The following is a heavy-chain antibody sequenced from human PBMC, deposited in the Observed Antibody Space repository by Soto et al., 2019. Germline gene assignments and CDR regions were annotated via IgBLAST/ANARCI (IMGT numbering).Heavy chain of an antibody. CDR2: ISSSSSYI. V-gene: IGHV3-21*01. CDR1: GFTFSSYS. Sequence: EVQLVESGGGLVKPGGSLRLSCAASGFTFSSYSMNWVRQAPGKGLEWVSSISSSSSYIYYADSVKGRFTISRDNGKNSLYLQMNSLRAEDTAVYCCARAQNYYDSSGYYSRGGFDYWGQGTLVTVSS. J-gene: IGHJ4*02. CDR3: ARAQNYYDSSGYYSRGGFDY. D-gene: IGHD3-22*01.